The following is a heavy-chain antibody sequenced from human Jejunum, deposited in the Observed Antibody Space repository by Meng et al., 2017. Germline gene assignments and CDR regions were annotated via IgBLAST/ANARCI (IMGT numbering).Heavy chain of an antibody. CDR1: GDSITTNTY. V-gene: IGHV4-4*02. Sequence: QLQRQGSGPGLVKPSGTLSLTCTVSGDSITTNTYWSWVRQSPEKGLEWIGQIDHRGSPYYNPSLKSRVTMSVDKSKSQVSLQLTSVTAADTAVYYCAKHGGYYQHYWGQGTLVTVSS. CDR3: AKHGGYYQHY. J-gene: IGHJ4*02. CDR2: IDHRGSP. D-gene: IGHD3-22*01.